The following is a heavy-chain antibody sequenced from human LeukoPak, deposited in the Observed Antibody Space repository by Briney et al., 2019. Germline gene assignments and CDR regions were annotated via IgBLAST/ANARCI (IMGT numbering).Heavy chain of an antibody. J-gene: IGHJ3*02. CDR1: GFTVSSNY. V-gene: IGHV3-53*01. D-gene: IGHD3-3*01. CDR2: IYSSGST. Sequence: GGSLRLSCAASGFTVSSNYMSWVRQAPGKGLEWVSVIYSSGSTYYADSVKGRFTISRDNSKNTLYLQMNSLRAEDTAVYYCAKAYYDFWSGYFSDAFDIWGQGTMVTVSS. CDR3: AKAYYDFWSGYFSDAFDI.